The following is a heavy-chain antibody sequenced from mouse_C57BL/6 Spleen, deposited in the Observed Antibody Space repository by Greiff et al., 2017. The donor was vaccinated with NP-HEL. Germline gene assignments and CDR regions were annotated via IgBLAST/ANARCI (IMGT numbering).Heavy chain of an antibody. CDR2: ISSGSSTI. D-gene: IGHD1-1*01. J-gene: IGHJ4*01. V-gene: IGHV5-17*01. CDR1: GFTFSDYG. Sequence: EVKVVESGGGLVKPGGSLKLSCAASGFTFSDYGMHWVRQAPEKGLEWVAYISSGSSTIYYADTVKGRFTISRDNAKNTLFLQMTSLRSEDTAMYYCARGTTVPYYYAMDYWGQGTSVTVSS. CDR3: ARGTTVPYYYAMDY.